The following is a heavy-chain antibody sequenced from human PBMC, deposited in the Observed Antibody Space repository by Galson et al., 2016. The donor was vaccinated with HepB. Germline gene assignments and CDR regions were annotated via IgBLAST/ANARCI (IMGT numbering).Heavy chain of an antibody. Sequence: SLRLSCAVSGFSFSSFSMNWLRQAPGKGLEWVSYIGWNPATLKYADSVKGRFTISRDNAKNSVYLQMTNLGGEDTALYFCARSTEFNSGWDFGLDVWGQGTTVTVSS. CDR2: IGWNPATL. CDR1: GFSFSSFS. CDR3: ARSTEFNSGWDFGLDV. J-gene: IGHJ6*02. V-gene: IGHV3-48*01. D-gene: IGHD6-19*01.